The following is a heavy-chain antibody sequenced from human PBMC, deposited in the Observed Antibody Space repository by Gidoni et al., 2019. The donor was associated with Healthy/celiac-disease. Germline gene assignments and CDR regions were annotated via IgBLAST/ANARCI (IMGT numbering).Heavy chain of an antibody. Sequence: QVQLVQSGAEVKKPGASVKVSCKASGYTFTSSGISWVRQAPGQGLEWMGWISAYNGNTNDAQKLQGRVTMTTDTSTSTAYMELRSLRSDDTAVYYCARTYYYDSSGYESPPVDYWGQGTLVTVSS. CDR2: ISAYNGNT. CDR1: GYTFTSSG. J-gene: IGHJ4*02. CDR3: ARTYYYDSSGYESPPVDY. D-gene: IGHD3-22*01. V-gene: IGHV1-18*01.